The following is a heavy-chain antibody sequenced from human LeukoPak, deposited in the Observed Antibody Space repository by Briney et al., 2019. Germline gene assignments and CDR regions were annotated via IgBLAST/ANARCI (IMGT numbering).Heavy chain of an antibody. D-gene: IGHD1-26*01. V-gene: IGHV4-30-4*08. CDR1: GGSINSGDYY. CDR3: VREGGVGATDY. Sequence: SETLSLTCTVSGGSINSGDYYWSWIRQPPGKGLEWIGYIYYSGSTYYNPSLKSRVTISVDTSKNQFSLKLSSVTAADTAVYYCVREGGVGATDYWGPGTLVTVSS. J-gene: IGHJ4*02. CDR2: IYYSGST.